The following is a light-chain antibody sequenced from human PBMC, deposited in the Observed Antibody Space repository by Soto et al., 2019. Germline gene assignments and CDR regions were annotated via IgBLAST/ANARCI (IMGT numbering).Light chain of an antibody. CDR2: DVS. Sequence: QSALTQPRSASGSPGQSVTISCTGTSSDVGDYNYVSWYQQYPGKAPKLVIYDVSKRPSGVPDRFSGSKSGNTASLTISGLQAEDEADYYCCSFAGSYTFWVFGGGTKVTVL. J-gene: IGLJ3*02. CDR1: SSDVGDYNY. V-gene: IGLV2-11*01. CDR3: CSFAGSYTFWV.